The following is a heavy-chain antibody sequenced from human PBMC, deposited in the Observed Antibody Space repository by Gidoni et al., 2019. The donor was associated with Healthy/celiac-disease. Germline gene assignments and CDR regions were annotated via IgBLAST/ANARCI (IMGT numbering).Heavy chain of an antibody. CDR2: IYYSGST. D-gene: IGHD3-22*01. Sequence: QLQLQESGPGLVKPSETLSLTCTVSGGSISSSSYYWGWIRQPPGKGLECIGSIYYSGSTYYNPSLNIRVTISLDTSKNQFSLKLSSVTAADTAVYYCATKRGDYDSSGSGYYFDYWGQGTLVTVSS. V-gene: IGHV4-39*01. J-gene: IGHJ4*02. CDR3: ATKRGDYDSSGSGYYFDY. CDR1: GGSISSSSYY.